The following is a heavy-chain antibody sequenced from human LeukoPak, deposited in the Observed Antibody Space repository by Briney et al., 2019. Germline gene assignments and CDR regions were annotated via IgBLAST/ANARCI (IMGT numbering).Heavy chain of an antibody. D-gene: IGHD3-10*01. Sequence: ATVKISCKASGYTFTDYYMHWVQQAPGKGLEWMGRVDPEDGETIYAEKFQGRVTITADTSTDTAYMELSSLRSEDTAVYYCATPGDYGSGSYYLFDYWGQGTLVTVSS. CDR3: ATPGDYGSGSYYLFDY. V-gene: IGHV1-69-2*01. J-gene: IGHJ4*02. CDR2: VDPEDGET. CDR1: GYTFTDYY.